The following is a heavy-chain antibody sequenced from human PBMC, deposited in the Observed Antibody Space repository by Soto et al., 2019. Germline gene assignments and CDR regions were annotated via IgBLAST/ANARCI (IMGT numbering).Heavy chain of an antibody. V-gene: IGHV4-34*01. Sequence: SETLSLTCAVYGGSFSGYYWSWIRQPPWKGLEWIGEINHSGSTNYNPSLKSRVTISVDTSKNQFSLKLSSVTAADTAVYYCARVRAYGSGRRNWFDPWGQGTLVTVSS. D-gene: IGHD3-10*01. CDR3: ARVRAYGSGRRNWFDP. J-gene: IGHJ5*02. CDR1: GGSFSGYY. CDR2: INHSGST.